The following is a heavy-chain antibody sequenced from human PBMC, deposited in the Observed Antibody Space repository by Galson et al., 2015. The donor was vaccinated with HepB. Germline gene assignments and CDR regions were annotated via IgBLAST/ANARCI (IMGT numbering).Heavy chain of an antibody. CDR3: AIDRRLIEGLRFLVSGRYGMDV. D-gene: IGHD3-3*01. V-gene: IGHV1-46*03. Sequence: SVKVSCKASGSTFTSYYMHWVRQAPGQGLEWMGIINPSGGSTSYAQKFQGRVTMTRDTSTSSVYMELSSLRSEDTAVYYCAIDRRLIEGLRFLVSGRYGMDVWGQGTTVTVSS. CDR2: INPSGGST. J-gene: IGHJ6*02. CDR1: GSTFTSYY.